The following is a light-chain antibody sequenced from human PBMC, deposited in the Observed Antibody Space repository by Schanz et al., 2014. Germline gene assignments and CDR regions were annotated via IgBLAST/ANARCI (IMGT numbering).Light chain of an antibody. Sequence: QSALTQPPSASGSPGQSVAISCTGTSSDVGGYNYVSWYQQHPGKAPRLMIFDVSKRPSGVPDRFSGSKSGNTASLTVSGLQAEDEADYYCSSYAGNNNLRVLFGGGTKLTV. V-gene: IGLV2-8*01. CDR2: DVS. CDR1: SSDVGGYNY. CDR3: SSYAGNNNLRVL. J-gene: IGLJ2*01.